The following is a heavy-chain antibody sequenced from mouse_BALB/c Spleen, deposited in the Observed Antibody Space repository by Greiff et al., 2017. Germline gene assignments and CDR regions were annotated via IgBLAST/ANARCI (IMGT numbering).Heavy chain of an antibody. CDR2: ISYDGSN. V-gene: IGHV3-6*02. Sequence: EVQRVESGPGLVKPSQSLSLTCSVSGYSITSGYYWYWIQQFPGNQLEWMGYISYDGSNNYNPSLKNRISITRDTSKNQFFLKLNSMTTEDTATYYCARVTAVYYFDYWGQGTTLTVSS. J-gene: IGHJ2*01. CDR3: ARVTAVYYFDY. D-gene: IGHD1-1*01. CDR1: GYSITSGYY.